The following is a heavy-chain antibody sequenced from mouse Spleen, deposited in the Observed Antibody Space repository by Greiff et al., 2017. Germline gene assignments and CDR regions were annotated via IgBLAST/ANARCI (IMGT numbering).Heavy chain of an antibody. J-gene: IGHJ3*01. CDR2: ISDGGSYT. CDR1: GFTFSDYY. Sequence: EVHLVESGGGLVKPGGSLKLSCAASGFTFSDYYMYWVRQTPEKRLEWVATISDGGSYTYYPDSVKGRFTISRDNAKNTLYLQMSSLRSEDTAMYYCARQRVPFAYWGQGTLVTVSA. CDR3: ARQRVPFAY. V-gene: IGHV5-4*02.